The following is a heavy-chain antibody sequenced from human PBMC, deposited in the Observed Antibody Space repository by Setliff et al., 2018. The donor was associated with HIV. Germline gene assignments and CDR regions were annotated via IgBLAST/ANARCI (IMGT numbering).Heavy chain of an antibody. CDR1: GGSISTHY. Sequence: PSETLSLTCTVSGGSISTHYWSWIRQPPGKGLEWIGTVYYDASTIYTPSLNSRVIISVDTSKNQFSLKLSSVTAADTAVFYCARLTTTYYYDSSAYYHPVWGQGTLVTVSS. CDR3: ARLTTTYYYDSSAYYHPV. V-gene: IGHV4-59*11. J-gene: IGHJ4*02. D-gene: IGHD3-22*01. CDR2: VYYDAST.